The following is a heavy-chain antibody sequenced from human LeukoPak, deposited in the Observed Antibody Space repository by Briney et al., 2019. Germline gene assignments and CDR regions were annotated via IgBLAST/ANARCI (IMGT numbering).Heavy chain of an antibody. V-gene: IGHV3-23*01. CDR3: AKDHSTVPYYFDY. D-gene: IGHD5/OR15-5a*01. Sequence: GGSLRLSCAASGFAFSSYGMSWVRQAPGKGLEWVSDISDSGGKTYYADSVKGRFTISRDNSKNTLYLQMNSLRAEDTATYYCAKDHSTVPYYFDYWGQGTLVTVSS. J-gene: IGHJ4*02. CDR2: ISDSGGKT. CDR1: GFAFSSYG.